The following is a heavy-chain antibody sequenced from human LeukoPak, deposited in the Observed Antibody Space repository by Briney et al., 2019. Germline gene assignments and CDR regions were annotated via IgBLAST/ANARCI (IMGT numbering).Heavy chain of an antibody. D-gene: IGHD4-17*01. CDR2: IYYSGST. CDR3: ARVGRVTTSPFDY. Sequence: PSETLSLTCAVSGASISTYYWSWIRQPPGKGLEWIGYIYYSGSTNYNPSLKSRVTISVDTSKNQFSLKLSSVTAADTAVYYCARVGRVTTSPFDYWGQGTLVTVSS. J-gene: IGHJ4*02. CDR1: GASISTYY. V-gene: IGHV4-59*01.